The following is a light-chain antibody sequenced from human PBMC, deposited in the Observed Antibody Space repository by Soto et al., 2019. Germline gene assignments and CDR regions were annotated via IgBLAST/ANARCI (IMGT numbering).Light chain of an antibody. Sequence: SVLTQPASVSGSPGQSITISCTGTSSDVGSYNLVSWYQHHPGKAPQLMIFVVSKRPSGVSNRFSGSKSGNTASLTISGLQAEDEADYYCCSYAGDNYVFGAGTKVTVL. CDR3: CSYAGDNYV. V-gene: IGLV2-23*02. CDR2: VVS. J-gene: IGLJ1*01. CDR1: SSDVGSYNL.